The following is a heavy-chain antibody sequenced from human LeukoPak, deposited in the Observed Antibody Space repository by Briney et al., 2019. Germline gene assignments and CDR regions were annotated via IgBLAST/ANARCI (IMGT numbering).Heavy chain of an antibody. D-gene: IGHD5-12*01. CDR3: ARHGSGYDGFYYMDV. CDR1: GYSFTSYW. V-gene: IGHV5-51*01. CDR2: IYPGDSDT. Sequence: GESLKISCKGSGYSFTSYWIGWVRQMPGKGLEWMGIIYPGDSDTRYSPSFQGQVTISADKSISTAYLQWSSLKASDTAMYYYARHGSGYDGFYYMDVWGKGTTVTVSS. J-gene: IGHJ6*03.